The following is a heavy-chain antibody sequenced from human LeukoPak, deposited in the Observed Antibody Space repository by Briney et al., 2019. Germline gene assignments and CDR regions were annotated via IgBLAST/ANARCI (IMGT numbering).Heavy chain of an antibody. CDR3: ARPGSYFDY. CDR1: GDSLTSYY. J-gene: IGHJ4*02. V-gene: IGHV4-59*08. CDR2: IYYSGTV. Sequence: SETLSLTCTVSGDSLTSYYWSWIRQPPGKGLQWIGYIYYSGTVNYNPSLKSRVTISVDTSKNQFSLNLSSVTAADTAVYYCARPGSYFDYWGQGTLVTVSS.